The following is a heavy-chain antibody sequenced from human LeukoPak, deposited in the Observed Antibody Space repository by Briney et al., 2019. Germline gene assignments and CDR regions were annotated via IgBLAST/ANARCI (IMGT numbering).Heavy chain of an antibody. CDR2: IYYSGST. CDR3: ARGGRGAVANFDY. D-gene: IGHD6-13*01. CDR1: GGSISSYY. J-gene: IGHJ4*02. Sequence: ASETLSLTCTVSGGSISSYYWSWVRQPPGKGLEWIGYIYYSGSTNYNPSLKSRVTISVDTSKNQFSLKLSSVIAADTAVYYCARGGRGAVANFDYWGQGTLVTVSS. V-gene: IGHV4-59*01.